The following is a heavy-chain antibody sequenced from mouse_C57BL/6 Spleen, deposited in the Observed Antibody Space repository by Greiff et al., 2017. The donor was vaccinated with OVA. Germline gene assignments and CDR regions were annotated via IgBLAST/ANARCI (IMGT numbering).Heavy chain of an antibody. CDR1: GYTFTSYW. Sequence: QVQLKQPGAELVKPGASVKLSCKASGYTFTSYWMQWVKQRPGQGLEWIGEIDPSDSYTNYNQKFKGKATLTVDTSSSTAYMQLSSLTSEDSAVYYCARTPLLRYFDYWGQGTTLTVSS. J-gene: IGHJ2*01. D-gene: IGHD1-1*01. CDR3: ARTPLLRYFDY. V-gene: IGHV1-50*01. CDR2: IDPSDSYT.